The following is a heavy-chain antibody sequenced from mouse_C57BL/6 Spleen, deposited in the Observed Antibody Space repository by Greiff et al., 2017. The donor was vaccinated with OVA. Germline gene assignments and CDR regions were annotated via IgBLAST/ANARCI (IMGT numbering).Heavy chain of an antibody. CDR1: GFTFSSYA. Sequence: EVQGVESGGGLVKPGGSLKLSCAASGFTFSSYAMSWVRQTPEKRLEWVATISDGGSYTYYPDNVKGRFTISRDNAKNNLYLQMSHLKSEDTAMYYCARNWDGSYFDYWGQGTTLTVSS. CDR3: ARNWDGSYFDY. J-gene: IGHJ2*01. D-gene: IGHD4-1*01. V-gene: IGHV5-4*01. CDR2: ISDGGSYT.